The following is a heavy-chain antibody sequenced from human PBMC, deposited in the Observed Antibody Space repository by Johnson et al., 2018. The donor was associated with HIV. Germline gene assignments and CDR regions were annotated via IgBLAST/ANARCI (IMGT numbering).Heavy chain of an antibody. Sequence: VQLVESGGGLVKPGGSLRLSCTTSGFTFINYWMSWVRQAPGKGLEWVANIKQDGSEKFYVDSVKGRFTVSRDNAKNSLYLQMNSLRAEDTAVYYCTKDLVSWNGIWREAFDIWGQGTMVTVSS. CDR1: GFTFINYW. D-gene: IGHD1-1*01. CDR3: TKDLVSWNGIWREAFDI. J-gene: IGHJ3*02. V-gene: IGHV3-7*03. CDR2: IKQDGSEK.